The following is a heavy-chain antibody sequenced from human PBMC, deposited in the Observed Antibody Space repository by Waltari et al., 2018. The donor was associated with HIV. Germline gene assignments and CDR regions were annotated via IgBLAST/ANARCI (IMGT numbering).Heavy chain of an antibody. J-gene: IGHJ4*02. CDR1: GSTFSSYA. Sequence: QVQLVESGGGVVQAGRSLRLSCAASGSTFSSYAMHAVRQAAGKGLECGTVKAYDGSNSDYDASVKPRLTISSNNSKSTPYMHMNSRRAEDTAVYDGARTRAKDFRAVAELNFLDYWGQGTLVTVSS. CDR3: ARTRAKDFRAVAELNFLDY. V-gene: IGHV3-30*01. CDR2: KAYDGSNS. D-gene: IGHD6-19*01.